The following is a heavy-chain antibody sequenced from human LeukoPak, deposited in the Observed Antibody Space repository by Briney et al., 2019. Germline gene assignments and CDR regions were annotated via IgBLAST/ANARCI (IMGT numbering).Heavy chain of an antibody. J-gene: IGHJ3*02. V-gene: IGHV5-51*01. CDR1: GYSFINYW. CDR3: ARHPSSPDADDAFDI. D-gene: IGHD6-6*01. CDR2: IYPGDSDT. Sequence: GESLKISCKGSGYSFINYWIGWVRQMPGEGLEWMGIIYPGDSDTRYSPSFEGQVIISADKSISTAYLQWSSLKASDTAMYYCARHPSSPDADDAFDIWGQGTMVTVSS.